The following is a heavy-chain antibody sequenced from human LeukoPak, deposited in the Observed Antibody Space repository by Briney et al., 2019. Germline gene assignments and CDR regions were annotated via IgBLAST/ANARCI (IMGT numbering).Heavy chain of an antibody. D-gene: IGHD3-10*01. V-gene: IGHV3-23*01. Sequence: GGSLRLSCAASGFTFSSYAMSWVRQAPGKGLEWVSAISGSGGSTYYADSVKGRFTISRDNSKSTLYLQMNSLRAEDTAVYYCAKGCAQAGLLWFGELLRLGCMDVWGKGTTVTVSS. CDR2: ISGSGGST. CDR3: AKGCAQAGLLWFGELLRLGCMDV. CDR1: GFTFSSYA. J-gene: IGHJ6*03.